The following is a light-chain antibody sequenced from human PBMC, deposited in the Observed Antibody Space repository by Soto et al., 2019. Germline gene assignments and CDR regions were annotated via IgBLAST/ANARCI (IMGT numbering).Light chain of an antibody. CDR2: DAY. Sequence: EVVLTQSPVTLSLSPGERATLSCRASQSFRGLLAWYQQKPGQAPRLLIYDAYNRATGITPRFSGSGSGTDFTLTISSLEPEDSAVYYCQQRHMWPITFGHGTRLEIK. J-gene: IGKJ5*01. CDR1: QSFRGL. V-gene: IGKV3-11*01. CDR3: QQRHMWPIT.